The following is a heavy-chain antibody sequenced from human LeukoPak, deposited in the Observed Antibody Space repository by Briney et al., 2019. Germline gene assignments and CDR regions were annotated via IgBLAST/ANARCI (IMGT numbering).Heavy chain of an antibody. V-gene: IGHV1-2*02. CDR2: INPNSGDT. CDR3: SLELIDY. CDR1: GYTFTSYD. J-gene: IGHJ4*02. D-gene: IGHD1-26*01. Sequence: ASVKVSCKASGYTFTSYDINWVRQATGQGLEWMGWINPNSGDTNYAQKFQGRVSMTRDTSISTAYMELSRLRSDDTAVYYCSLELIDYWGQGTLVTVSS.